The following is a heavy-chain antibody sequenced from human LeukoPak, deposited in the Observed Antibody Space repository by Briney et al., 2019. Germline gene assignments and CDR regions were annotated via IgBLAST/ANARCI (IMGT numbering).Heavy chain of an antibody. CDR1: GFTFSINY. CDR2: IYSGGNT. J-gene: IGHJ4*02. V-gene: IGHV3-53*01. D-gene: IGHD5-18*01. Sequence: GGSLRLSCAASGFTFSINYMSWVRQAPGKGLEWVSVIYSGGNTYYADSVKGRFTISRDNSKNTLYLQMNSLRAEDTAVYYCAKEGYRYGYAIDYWGQGTLVTVSS. CDR3: AKEGYRYGYAIDY.